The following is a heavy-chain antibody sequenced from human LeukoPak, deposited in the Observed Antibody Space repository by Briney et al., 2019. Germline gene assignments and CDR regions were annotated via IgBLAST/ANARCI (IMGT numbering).Heavy chain of an antibody. J-gene: IGHJ5*02. D-gene: IGHD4-23*01. CDR2: ISGSGGSM. CDR3: AKDRLSTPTAPRFDP. V-gene: IGHV3-23*01. CDR1: GFTFSSYA. Sequence: GGSLRLSCAASGFTFSSYAMSWVRQAPGKGLEWVSVISGSGGSMSYADSVKGRFTISRDNSKNTLFLQMNCLRAEDTALYYCAKDRLSTPTAPRFDPWGQGTQVTVSS.